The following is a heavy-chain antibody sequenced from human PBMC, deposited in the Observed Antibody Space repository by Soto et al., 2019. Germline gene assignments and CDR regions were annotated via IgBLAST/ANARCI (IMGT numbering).Heavy chain of an antibody. Sequence: EAQLLESGGGLVQPGESLTLSCVASHFAFNIDAMTWVRQDPGKGLEWVSSMSGSGSSIYYADSVKGRFTITRDNYKNTLYLQMNSLRAEDTAVYWGARDKWNGAYYGLDVWGAGTTVTVSA. J-gene: IGHJ6*04. CDR2: MSGSGSSI. CDR3: ARDKWNGAYYGLDV. CDR1: HFAFNIDA. V-gene: IGHV3-23*01. D-gene: IGHD1-20*01.